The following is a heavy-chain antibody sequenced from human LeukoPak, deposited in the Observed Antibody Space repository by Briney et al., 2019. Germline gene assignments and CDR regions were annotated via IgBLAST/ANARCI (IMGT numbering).Heavy chain of an antibody. D-gene: IGHD6-6*01. Sequence: PGRSLRLSCATSGFTFSSYAMHWVRQAPGKGLEWVAVISYDGSNKYYADSVKGRFTISRDNSKNTLYLQMNSLRAEDTAVHYCAGDHGEQLVLSTIDYWGQGTLVTVSS. V-gene: IGHV3-30-3*01. CDR2: ISYDGSNK. J-gene: IGHJ4*02. CDR1: GFTFSSYA. CDR3: AGDHGEQLVLSTIDY.